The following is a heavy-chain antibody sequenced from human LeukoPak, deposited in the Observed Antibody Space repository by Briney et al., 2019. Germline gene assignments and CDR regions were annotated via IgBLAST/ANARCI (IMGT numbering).Heavy chain of an antibody. J-gene: IGHJ4*02. V-gene: IGHV3-30*04. CDR3: ARGPYYYDSSGYYSGDY. CDR2: ISYDGNNE. Sequence: GGSLRLSCSGSGFTFRSYAMHWVRQAPGKGLEWVAVISYDGNNEYYADSVKGRFTISRDNSKNTLYLQMNSLRAEDTAVYYCARGPYYYDSSGYYSGDYWGQGTLVTVSS. D-gene: IGHD3-22*01. CDR1: GFTFRSYA.